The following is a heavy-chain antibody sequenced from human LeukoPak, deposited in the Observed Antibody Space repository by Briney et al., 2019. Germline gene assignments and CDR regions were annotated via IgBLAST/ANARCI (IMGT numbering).Heavy chain of an antibody. Sequence: GESLKIPCKGSGYRFTNYWIGWVRQLPGKGLEWLGIIYPGDSDTRYSPSFQSQVTISADKSISTAYLQWSSLKASDTAMYYCARPPRDDSSAYYSAFDLWGQGTMVTVSS. J-gene: IGHJ3*01. CDR3: ARPPRDDSSAYYSAFDL. CDR1: GYRFTNYW. V-gene: IGHV5-51*01. D-gene: IGHD3-22*01. CDR2: IYPGDSDT.